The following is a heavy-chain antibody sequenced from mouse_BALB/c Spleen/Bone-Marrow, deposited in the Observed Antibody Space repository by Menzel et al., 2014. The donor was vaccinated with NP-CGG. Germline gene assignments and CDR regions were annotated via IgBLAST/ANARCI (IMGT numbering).Heavy chain of an antibody. V-gene: IGHV5-6*01. J-gene: IGHJ2*01. CDR1: GFTFSNYG. Sequence: EVQGVESRGDLVKPGGSLKLSCAASGFTFSNYGMSWVRQTPDKRLEWVATISSGGSYTYYPDSVKGRFTISRDNAKNALYLQMSSLKSEDTAMYYCARPMINTYFDHWGQGTTRTVSS. CDR2: ISSGGSYT. CDR3: ARPMINTYFDH. D-gene: IGHD2-4*01.